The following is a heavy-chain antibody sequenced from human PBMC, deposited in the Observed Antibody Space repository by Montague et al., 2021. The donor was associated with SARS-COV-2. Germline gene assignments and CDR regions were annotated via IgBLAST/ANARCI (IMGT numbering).Heavy chain of an antibody. J-gene: IGHJ4*02. D-gene: IGHD6-13*01. V-gene: IGHV4-4*07. CDR2: VSASGST. Sequence: SETLSLTCTVSGDSISYFYWCWIRQPAGKGLERIGRVSASGSTNYNPSLISRVTMSVDTSTKQFSLRLSPVTAADTAVYYCARGVVAAPGTFDYWGQGTLVTVSS. CDR1: GDSISYFY. CDR3: ARGVVAAPGTFDY.